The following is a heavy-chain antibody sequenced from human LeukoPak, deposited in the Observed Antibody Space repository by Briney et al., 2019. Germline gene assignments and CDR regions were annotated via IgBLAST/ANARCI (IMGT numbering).Heavy chain of an antibody. Sequence: SETLSLTCTVSGGSISSHYWSWIRQPPGKGLEWIGYIYYSGSTNYNPSLKSRVTISVDTSKNQFSLKLSSVTAADTAVYYCARDRGGEGYFDLWGRGTLVTVSS. CDR3: ARDRGGEGYFDL. CDR2: IYYSGST. D-gene: IGHD3-16*01. J-gene: IGHJ2*01. V-gene: IGHV4-59*11. CDR1: GGSISSHY.